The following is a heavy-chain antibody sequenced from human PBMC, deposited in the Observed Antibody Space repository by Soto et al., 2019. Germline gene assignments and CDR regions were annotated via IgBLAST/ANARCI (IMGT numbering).Heavy chain of an antibody. J-gene: IGHJ6*03. CDR2: LVGSGADK. CDR1: GFSFSDYA. V-gene: IGHV3-23*01. CDR3: AKDLLKYCSSTSCYSYYYYYMDV. Sequence: PGGSLRLSCAASGFSFSDYAMNWVRQAPGKGLQWVSGLVGSGADKTYAESVRGRFTISRDNSKNTLYLQMNSLRAEDTAVYYCAKDLLKYCSSTSCYSYYYYYMDVWGKGTTVTVSS. D-gene: IGHD2-2*01.